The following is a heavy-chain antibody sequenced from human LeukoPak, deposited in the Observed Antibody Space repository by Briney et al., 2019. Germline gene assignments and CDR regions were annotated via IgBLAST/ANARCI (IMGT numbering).Heavy chain of an antibody. CDR2: INTNTGNP. D-gene: IGHD6-6*01. CDR1: GYIFTNYA. J-gene: IGHJ4*02. V-gene: IGHV7-4-1*02. Sequence: ASVKVSCKASGYIFTNYAMNWVRQAPGQGLGWMGWINTNTGNPTYAQGFTGRFVFSLDTSVSTAYLQISSLKAEDTAVYYCARAQAGEIAVRFFDYWGQGTLVTVSS. CDR3: ARAQAGEIAVRFFDY.